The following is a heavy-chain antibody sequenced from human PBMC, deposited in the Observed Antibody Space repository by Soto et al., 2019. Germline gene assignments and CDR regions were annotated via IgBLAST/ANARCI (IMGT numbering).Heavy chain of an antibody. J-gene: IGHJ4*02. Sequence: DSVKVACKASGDTFTSYGISWVRQAPGQGLEWMGWISAYNGNTNYAQKLQGRVTMTTDTSTSTAYMELRSLRSDDTAVYYCAIDVHDYGDYVFDYRRQGTLVTVSS. V-gene: IGHV1-18*04. CDR1: GDTFTSYG. D-gene: IGHD4-17*01. CDR2: ISAYNGNT. CDR3: AIDVHDYGDYVFDY.